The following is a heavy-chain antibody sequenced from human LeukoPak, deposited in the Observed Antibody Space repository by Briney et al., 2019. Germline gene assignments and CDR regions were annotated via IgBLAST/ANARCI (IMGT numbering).Heavy chain of an antibody. V-gene: IGHV4-34*01. D-gene: IGHD2-2*01. J-gene: IGHJ5*02. Sequence: SETLSLTCAVYGGSFSGYYWSWIRQPPGRGLEWIGEINHSGSTNYNPSLKSRVTISVDTSKNQFSLNLSSVTAADTAVYYCATHGGYCSSTSCQGWFDPWGQGTLVTVSS. CDR3: ATHGGYCSSTSCQGWFDP. CDR1: GGSFSGYY. CDR2: INHSGST.